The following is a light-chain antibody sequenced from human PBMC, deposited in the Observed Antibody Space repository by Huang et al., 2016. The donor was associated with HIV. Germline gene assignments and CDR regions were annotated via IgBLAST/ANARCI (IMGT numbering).Light chain of an antibody. Sequence: ERLMTQSPATLSVAPGERFTLSCRASHSVSSNLAWYQQQPGQAPRLLIHGASTRATGIPSRFSGSGSGTEFTLASSSLQSEDSGVYVCQQYDNWPLTFGQGTRLEIK. V-gene: IGKV3-15*01. CDR2: GAS. CDR3: QQYDNWPLT. CDR1: HSVSSN. J-gene: IGKJ5*01.